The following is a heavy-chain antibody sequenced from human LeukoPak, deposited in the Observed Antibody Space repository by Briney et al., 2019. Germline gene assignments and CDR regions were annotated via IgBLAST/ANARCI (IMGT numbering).Heavy chain of an antibody. CDR1: GGSISSCNW. CDR2: IYHSGST. D-gene: IGHD5-12*01. V-gene: IGHV4-4*02. CDR3: AREYSGYDYLDY. J-gene: IGHJ4*02. Sequence: SGTLSLTCAVSGGSISSCNWWTWVRQPPGEGLEWIGEIYHSGSTNYNPSLKSRVSISVDKSKNQFSLNLISVTAADTAVYYCAREYSGYDYLDYWGPGTLVTVAS.